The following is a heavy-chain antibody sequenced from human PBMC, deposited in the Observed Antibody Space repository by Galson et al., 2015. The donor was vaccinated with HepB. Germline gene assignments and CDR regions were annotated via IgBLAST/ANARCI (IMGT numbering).Heavy chain of an antibody. D-gene: IGHD2-2*01. CDR2: IDPSDSYT. CDR3: ARPAYQLPQRGAVDI. Sequence: QSGAEVKKPGESLRISCKGSGYSFTSYWISWVRQMPGKGLEWMGRIDPSDSYTNYSPSFQGHVTISADKSISTAYLQWSSLKASDTAMYYCARPAYQLPQRGAVDIWGQGTMVTVSS. J-gene: IGHJ3*02. V-gene: IGHV5-10-1*01. CDR1: GYSFTSYW.